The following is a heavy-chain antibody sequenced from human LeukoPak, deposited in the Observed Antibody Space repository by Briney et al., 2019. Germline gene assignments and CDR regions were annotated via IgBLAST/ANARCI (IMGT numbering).Heavy chain of an antibody. CDR2: IQQDGSEK. Sequence: GGSLRLSCAASGFTFSTYWMSWVRQAPGKGLEWVANIQQDGSEKYYVDSVKGRFTISRDNAKNSLYLQMNSLRAEDTAVYYCARRGGGVAGTFDYWGQGTLVTVSS. D-gene: IGHD6-19*01. V-gene: IGHV3-7*01. J-gene: IGHJ4*02. CDR1: GFTFSTYW. CDR3: ARRGGGVAGTFDY.